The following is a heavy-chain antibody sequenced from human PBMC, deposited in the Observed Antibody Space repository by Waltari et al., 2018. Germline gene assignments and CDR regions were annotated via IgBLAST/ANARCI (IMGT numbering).Heavy chain of an antibody. D-gene: IGHD1-26*01. CDR1: GYTCSSYG. J-gene: IGHJ4*02. Sequence: QVHLVQSGAEVRKPGASVKVSCKASGYTCSSYGISWVRQAPGQGLEWMGWISGYKGNTNYAQKVQGRVTMTTDTSTSTAYMELRSLRSDDTAVYYCARGTEYSGRSGLGMDYWGQGTLVTVSS. CDR2: ISGYKGNT. CDR3: ARGTEYSGRSGLGMDY. V-gene: IGHV1-18*01.